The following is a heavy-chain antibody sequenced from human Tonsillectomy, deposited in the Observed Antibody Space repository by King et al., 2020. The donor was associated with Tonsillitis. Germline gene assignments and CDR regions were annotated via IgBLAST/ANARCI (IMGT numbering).Heavy chain of an antibody. J-gene: IGHJ4*02. CDR3: AREGLKDDPGSHSFGFYFDY. CDR1: GGTFKTYA. CDR2: ILPIFGKT. D-gene: IGHD3-10*01. Sequence: QLVQSGGEVKRPGTSVKVSCKASGGTFKTYAISWVRQAPGQGLEWMGGILPIFGKTNYAQKFQGRVTMTADVSTDTAYLEPSSLRSDDSAIYYCAREGLKDDPGSHSFGFYFDYWGRGTLVTVSS. V-gene: IGHV1-69*12.